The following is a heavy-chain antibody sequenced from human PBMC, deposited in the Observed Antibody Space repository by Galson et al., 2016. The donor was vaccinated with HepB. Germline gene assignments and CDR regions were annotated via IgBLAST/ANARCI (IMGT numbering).Heavy chain of an antibody. CDR1: GFTFSSYG. J-gene: IGHJ4*02. Sequence: SLRLSCAASGFTFSSYGMHWVRQAPGKGLEWVAFISYDGSNKKCADSVKGRFTISRDNSKKTLYLQMNSLRAEDTAVYYCAKDGRIYCSSASCHDHFHYWGQGTLVTVPS. CDR2: ISYDGSNK. CDR3: AKDGRIYCSSASCHDHFHY. D-gene: IGHD2-2*01. V-gene: IGHV3-30*18.